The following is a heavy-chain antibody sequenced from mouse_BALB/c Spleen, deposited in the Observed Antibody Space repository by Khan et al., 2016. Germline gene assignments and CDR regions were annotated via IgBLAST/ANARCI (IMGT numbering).Heavy chain of an antibody. CDR1: GYSFTGYY. V-gene: IGHV1S34*01. Sequence: LVKTGASVKISCKASGYSFTGYYIHWVKQSHGKGLEWIGYISCYNGATNYNQKLRGKATFTVDTSSSTAYMQFNSLTSEDSAVYYCARGDYDGYSAMDYWGQGTSVTVSS. CDR2: ISCYNGAT. D-gene: IGHD2-4*01. J-gene: IGHJ4*01. CDR3: ARGDYDGYSAMDY.